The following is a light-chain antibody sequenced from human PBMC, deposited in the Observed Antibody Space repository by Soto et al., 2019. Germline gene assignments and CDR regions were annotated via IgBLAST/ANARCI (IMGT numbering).Light chain of an antibody. CDR1: SPNIGSYY. J-gene: IGLJ3*02. CDR3: AAWDDSLSGWV. Sequence: QSVLTQPPSASGTPGQRVTISCSGSSPNIGSYYVYWYQQLPGTAPQLLIYRNNQRPSGVPDRFSGSKSGTSASLAISGLRSGDEADYYCAAWDDSLSGWVFGGGTQVTVL. V-gene: IGLV1-47*01. CDR2: RNN.